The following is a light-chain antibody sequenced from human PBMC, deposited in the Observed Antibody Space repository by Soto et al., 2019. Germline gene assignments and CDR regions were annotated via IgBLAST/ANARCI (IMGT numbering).Light chain of an antibody. CDR2: GVT. J-gene: IGLJ1*01. CDR1: GSDVGGYNY. V-gene: IGLV2-14*01. CDR3: SSYTSSSTLV. Sequence: QSVLTQPASVSGSPRQSITISCTGTGSDVGGYNYVSWYQQHPGKAPKLMIYGVTNRPSGVSNRFSGSKSGNTASLTISGLQAEDEADYYCSSYTSSSTLVFGNGTKVTV.